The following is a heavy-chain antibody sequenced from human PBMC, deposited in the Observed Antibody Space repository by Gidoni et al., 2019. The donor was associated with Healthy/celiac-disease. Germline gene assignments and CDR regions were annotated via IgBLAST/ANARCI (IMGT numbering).Heavy chain of an antibody. CDR3: ARGPTRRLPTTVVTSYYFDY. J-gene: IGHJ4*02. V-gene: IGHV4-34*01. D-gene: IGHD4-17*01. CDR2: INHSGST. Sequence: QVQLQQWGAGLLKPSETLSLTCAVYGGSFSGYYWSWIRQPPGKGLEWIGEINHSGSTNYNPSLKSRVTISVDTSKNQFSLKLSSVTAADTAVYYCARGPTRRLPTTVVTSYYFDYWGQGTLVTVSS. CDR1: GGSFSGYY.